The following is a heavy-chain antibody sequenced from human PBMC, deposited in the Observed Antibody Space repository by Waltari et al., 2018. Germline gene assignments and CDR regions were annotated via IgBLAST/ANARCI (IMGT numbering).Heavy chain of an antibody. J-gene: IGHJ6*02. V-gene: IGHV4-61*01. CDR2: IDYSGST. CDR1: GGSVSSGSYY. D-gene: IGHD3-10*01. CDR3: ARDSIWFGELFPSPGYYYGMDV. Sequence: QVQLQESGPGLVKPSETLSLTCTVSGGSVSSGSYYWSWIRQPPGKGLEWIGYIDYSGSTNYNPSLKSRVTISVDTSKNQFSLKLSSVTAADTAVYYCARDSIWFGELFPSPGYYYGMDVWGQGTTVTVSS.